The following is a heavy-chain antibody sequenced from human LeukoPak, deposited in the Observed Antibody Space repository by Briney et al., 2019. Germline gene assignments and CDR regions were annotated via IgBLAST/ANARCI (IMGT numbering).Heavy chain of an antibody. Sequence: SETLSLTCTVSGGSLTNYYWSWIRRPPGKGLEWIGYISYSGSTYYNPSLKSRVTISVDTSKNQFSLKLSSVTAADTAVYYCAGHASLDLWGQGTLVTVSS. CDR2: ISYSGST. CDR3: AGHASLDL. V-gene: IGHV4-59*08. J-gene: IGHJ5*02. CDR1: GGSLTNYY.